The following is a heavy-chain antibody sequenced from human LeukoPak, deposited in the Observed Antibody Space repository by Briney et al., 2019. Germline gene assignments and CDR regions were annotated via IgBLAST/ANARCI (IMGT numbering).Heavy chain of an antibody. J-gene: IGHJ6*03. CDR1: GESLSGYY. CDR2: INQSGST. Sequence: SETLSLTCAVYGESLSGYYWSWIRQPPGKGLKWIGEINQSGSTNYNPSLKSRVTISVDTSKNQFSLKLSSVTAADTALYYCARGRRPPLIPSAIYYYYHMDVWGKGTTVTVSS. CDR3: ARGRRPPLIPSAIYYYYHMDV. D-gene: IGHD2-2*02. V-gene: IGHV4-34*01.